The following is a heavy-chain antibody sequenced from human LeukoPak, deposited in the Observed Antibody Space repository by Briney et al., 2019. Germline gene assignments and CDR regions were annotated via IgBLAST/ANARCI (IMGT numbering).Heavy chain of an antibody. Sequence: SETLSLTCTVSGGSISSYYWSWIRQPAGEGLEWIGRLHTSGSTHYNPSLKSRVTMSVDTSKNQFSLKLSSVTAADTAVYYCARDFGYGDYFFDDWGQGTLVTVSS. CDR1: GGSISSYY. J-gene: IGHJ4*02. CDR2: LHTSGST. V-gene: IGHV4-4*07. D-gene: IGHD4-17*01. CDR3: ARDFGYGDYFFDD.